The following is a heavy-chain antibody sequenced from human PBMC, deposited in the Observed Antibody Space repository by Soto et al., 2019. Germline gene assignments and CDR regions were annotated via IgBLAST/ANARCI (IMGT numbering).Heavy chain of an antibody. CDR2: IKSETDGGTT. J-gene: IGHJ6*02. V-gene: IGHV3-15*07. CDR3: TTGDYYVSGRSIWGGYYYGMDV. Sequence: PGGSLRLSCAASGFTFSNAWMNWVRQAPGKGLEWVGRIKSETDGGTTYYAAPVKGRFTISRDDSKTTLYLQMNSLKTEDTAVYYCTTGDYYVSGRSIWGGYYYGMDVWGQGTTVTVSS. D-gene: IGHD3-10*01. CDR1: GFTFSNAW.